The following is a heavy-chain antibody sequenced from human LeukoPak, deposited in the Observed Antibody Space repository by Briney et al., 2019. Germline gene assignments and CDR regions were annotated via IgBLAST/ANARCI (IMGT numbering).Heavy chain of an antibody. V-gene: IGHV1-18*01. J-gene: IGHJ4*02. Sequence: ASVKVSCKASGYTFSNYGISWVRQAPGQGLEWMGWISGYNGKTNYAQKLQGRVSMTIDTSTSTGYMELRSLRSDDTAVYYCAKDLVTSSWPRGFDYWGQGTLVTVSS. CDR2: ISGYNGKT. CDR1: GYTFSNYG. D-gene: IGHD6-13*01. CDR3: AKDLVTSSWPRGFDY.